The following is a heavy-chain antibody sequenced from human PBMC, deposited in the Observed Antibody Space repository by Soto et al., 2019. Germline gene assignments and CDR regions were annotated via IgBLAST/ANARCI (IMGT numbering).Heavy chain of an antibody. J-gene: IGHJ6*02. V-gene: IGHV3-30*18. D-gene: IGHD3-3*01. CDR2: ISYDERNK. CDR1: GFTFSSYG. CDR3: ANTNYDFWGMDV. Sequence: GGSLRLSCAASGFTFSSYGRHWVRQAPGKGLERVAVISYDERNKYYADSVKGRFTISRDNSKNTLYLQMNSLRAEDTAMYYCANTNYDFWGMDVWGQGTTVTVSS.